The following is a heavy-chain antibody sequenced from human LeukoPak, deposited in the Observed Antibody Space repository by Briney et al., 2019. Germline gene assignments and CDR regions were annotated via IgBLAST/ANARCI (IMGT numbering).Heavy chain of an antibody. V-gene: IGHV4-39*07. D-gene: IGHD2-2*01. J-gene: IGHJ4*02. CDR1: RGSINNSSYY. CDR2: IYYSGST. Sequence: SETLSLTCTVSRGSINNSSYYWNWIRQPPGKGLEWIGSIYYSGSTNYNPSLQSRVAISVDTSKNQFSLKLSSVTAADTAVYYCARDYCSSTSCYDYWGQGTLVTVSS. CDR3: ARDYCSSTSCYDY.